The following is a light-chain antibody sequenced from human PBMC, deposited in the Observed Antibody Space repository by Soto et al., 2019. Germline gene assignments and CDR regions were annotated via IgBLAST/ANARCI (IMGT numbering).Light chain of an antibody. CDR3: SSYAGSNIF. J-gene: IGLJ1*01. CDR1: LSDVGGYNY. V-gene: IGLV2-8*01. CDR2: EVS. Sequence: LTQPPSPYGVPGQAITISRPGTLSDVGGYNYVSWYQQHPGKAPKLMIYEVSKRPSGVPDRFSGSKSGNTASLTVSGLQAEDEADYYCSSYAGSNIFFGTGTKV.